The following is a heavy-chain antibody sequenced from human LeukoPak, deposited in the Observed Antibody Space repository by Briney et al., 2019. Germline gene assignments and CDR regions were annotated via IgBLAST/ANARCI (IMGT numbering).Heavy chain of an antibody. Sequence: GGSLRLSCAASGFNVSRNYMNWVRQTPGKGLEWVSVIYSGGGTYYADSVKGRFIISRDNSKNMLYLQMKSLRVEDTSVYYCARNYHGYSDYWGQGTLVTVSS. J-gene: IGHJ4*02. V-gene: IGHV3-66*01. D-gene: IGHD2-15*01. CDR1: GFNVSRNY. CDR3: ARNYHGYSDY. CDR2: IYSGGGT.